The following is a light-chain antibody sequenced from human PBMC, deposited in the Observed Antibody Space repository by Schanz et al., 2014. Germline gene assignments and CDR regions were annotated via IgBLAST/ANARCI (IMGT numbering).Light chain of an antibody. CDR2: AAS. J-gene: IGKJ4*01. V-gene: IGKV1-39*01. CDR3: QKYNSAPPGT. Sequence: DIQMTQSPSSLSASVGDRVTMTCRASQSISRNLNWYQQKPGKDPKLLIYAASSLQSGVPSRFSGSGSGTDFTLTISSLQPEDVATYYCQKYNSAPPGTFGGGTKVEIK. CDR1: QSISRN.